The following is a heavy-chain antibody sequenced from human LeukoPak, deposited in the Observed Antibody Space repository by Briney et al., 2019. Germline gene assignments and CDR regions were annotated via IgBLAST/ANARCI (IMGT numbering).Heavy chain of an antibody. CDR2: ISGSGGST. J-gene: IGHJ4*02. D-gene: IGHD3-22*01. Sequence: PGGSLRLSCAASGFTFSSYAMSWVRQAPGKGLEWVSAISGSGGSTYYADSVKGRFTISRDNSKNTLYPQMNSLRAEDTAVYYCAKIDSSGYYKLYYFDYWGQGTLVTVSS. CDR3: AKIDSSGYYKLYYFDY. CDR1: GFTFSSYA. V-gene: IGHV3-23*01.